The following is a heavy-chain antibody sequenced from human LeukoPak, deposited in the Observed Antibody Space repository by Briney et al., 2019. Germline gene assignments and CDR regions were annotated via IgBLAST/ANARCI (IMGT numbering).Heavy chain of an antibody. D-gene: IGHD3-22*01. Sequence: GESLKISCKGSGYSFTSHWIGWVRQMPGKGLEWRGIIYPGDSETRYSPSFQGQVTISADKSISTAYLQWSSLKASDTAMYYCARRYYYDTSGYYLAHDAFDIWGQGTMVTVSS. CDR3: ARRYYYDTSGYYLAHDAFDI. J-gene: IGHJ3*02. V-gene: IGHV5-51*01. CDR1: GYSFTSHW. CDR2: IYPGDSET.